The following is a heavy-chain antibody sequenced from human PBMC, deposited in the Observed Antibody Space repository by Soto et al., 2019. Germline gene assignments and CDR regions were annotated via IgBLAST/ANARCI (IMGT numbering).Heavy chain of an antibody. CDR1: GFTFSSYN. CDR2: IWYDGSNK. Sequence: QVPLVESGGGVVPPGRSLRLSCAASGFTFSSYNMHWVRQAPGKGLEWVAVIWYDGSNKYYGDSVKGRFTISRDNSNNTLYLQMSSLRAEDTAVYYCTTRDISGLNYFDFWGQGTLVTVSS. J-gene: IGHJ4*02. D-gene: IGHD3-22*01. V-gene: IGHV3-33*01. CDR3: TTRDISGLNYFDF.